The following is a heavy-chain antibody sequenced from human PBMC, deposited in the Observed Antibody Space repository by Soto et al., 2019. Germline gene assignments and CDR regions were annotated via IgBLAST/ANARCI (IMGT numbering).Heavy chain of an antibody. CDR1: GYTFTGYY. CDR3: ARDRSSSGWFQQGYFDL. V-gene: IGHV1-2*02. J-gene: IGHJ2*01. CDR2: INPNSGGT. Sequence: QVQLVQSGAEVKKPGASVKVSCKASGYTFTGYYMHWVRQAPGQGLEWMGWINPNSGGTNYAQKFKGRVTMTRDTSISTAYMELSRLRSDDTAVYYCARDRSSSGWFQQGYFDLWGRGTLVTVSS. D-gene: IGHD6-19*01.